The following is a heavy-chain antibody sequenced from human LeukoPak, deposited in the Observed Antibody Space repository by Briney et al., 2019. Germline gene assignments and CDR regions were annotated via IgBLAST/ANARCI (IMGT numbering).Heavy chain of an antibody. V-gene: IGHV1-69*13. J-gene: IGHJ4*02. Sequence: SVKVSCKASGGTFSSYAISWVRQAPGQGLEWMGGIIPIFGTANYAQKFQGRVTITADESTSTAYMELSSLRSEDTAVYYCARGPRYCSGGSCYSSFDYWGQGTLVTVSS. CDR2: IIPIFGTA. D-gene: IGHD2-15*01. CDR3: ARGPRYCSGGSCYSSFDY. CDR1: GGTFSSYA.